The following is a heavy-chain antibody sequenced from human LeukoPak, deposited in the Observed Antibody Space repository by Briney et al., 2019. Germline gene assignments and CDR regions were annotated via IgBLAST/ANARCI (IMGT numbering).Heavy chain of an antibody. CDR2: IYHSGST. CDR3: ASLKLELDAFDI. CDR1: GGSISSSNW. J-gene: IGHJ3*02. V-gene: IGHV4-4*02. Sequence: SETLSLTCAVSGGSISSSNWWSWVRQPPGKGLEWIGEIYHSGSTNYNPSLKSRVTISVDKSKNQFSLKLSSATAADTAVYYCASLKLELDAFDIWGQGTMVTVSS. D-gene: IGHD1-7*01.